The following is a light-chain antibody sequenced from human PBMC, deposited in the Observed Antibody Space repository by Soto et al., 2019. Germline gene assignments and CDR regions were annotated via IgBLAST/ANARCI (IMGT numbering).Light chain of an antibody. Sequence: QSALTQPASVSGSPGQSITISCTGTSSDIGAHDYVSWYQQYPGTAPQLIIYGINKRPSGVSGRFSASKSGNTASLTNSGLQPEDDATYYCSAYVASIFGGGTKVTVL. J-gene: IGLJ2*01. V-gene: IGLV2-14*01. CDR1: SSDIGAHDY. CDR3: SAYVASI. CDR2: GIN.